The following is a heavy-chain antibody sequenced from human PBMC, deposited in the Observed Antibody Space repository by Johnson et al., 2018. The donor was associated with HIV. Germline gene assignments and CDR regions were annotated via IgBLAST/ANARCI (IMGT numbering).Heavy chain of an antibody. J-gene: IGHJ3*02. Sequence: QVPLVESGGGVVQPGGSLRLSCAASGFTFSNYAMYWVRQAPGMGLEWVAAISYDGSTKYYADSVKGRFHISRDNSKNSLSLQMDSLRAEDTAVYYCARSQVAATSEGAFDIWGQGTMVTVSS. CDR2: ISYDGSTK. CDR1: GFTFSNYA. D-gene: IGHD2-15*01. CDR3: ARSQVAATSEGAFDI. V-gene: IGHV3-30*04.